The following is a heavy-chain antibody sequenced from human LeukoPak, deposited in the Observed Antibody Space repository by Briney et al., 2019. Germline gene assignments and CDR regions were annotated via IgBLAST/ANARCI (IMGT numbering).Heavy chain of an antibody. J-gene: IGHJ4*02. CDR2: ISGSGGST. V-gene: IGHV3-23*01. CDR1: GFTFRSYA. Sequence: GRSLRLSCVVSGFTFRSYAMSWVRQAPGKGLEWVSVISGSGGSTYYADSVKGRFTISRDNSKNTVYLQMNSLRAEDTAVYYCAKDPSGSGSDYWGQGTLVTVSS. D-gene: IGHD3-10*01. CDR3: AKDPSGSGSDY.